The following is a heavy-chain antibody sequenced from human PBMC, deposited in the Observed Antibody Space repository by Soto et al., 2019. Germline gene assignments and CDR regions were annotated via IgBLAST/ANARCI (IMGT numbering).Heavy chain of an antibody. CDR1: GFTFSSYA. D-gene: IGHD6-19*01. CDR3: AKAVAGDWYFDL. J-gene: IGHJ2*01. CDR2: ISGSGGRT. V-gene: IGHV3-23*01. Sequence: HPGGSLRLSCAASGFTFSSYAMSWVRQAPGKGLEWVSTISGSGGRTHYADSVKGRFTISRDNSKNTLYLQMNSPRVEDTAVYYCAKAVAGDWYFDLWGRGTLVTVSS.